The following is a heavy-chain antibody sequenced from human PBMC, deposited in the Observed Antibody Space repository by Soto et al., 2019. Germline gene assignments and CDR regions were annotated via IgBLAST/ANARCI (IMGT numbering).Heavy chain of an antibody. Sequence: RLGESGGGLVQPGGSLRLSCVAPGFNLSRYWMNWVRQAPGKGLEWVANINRDGGARNYAASVRGRFTISRDSAGNSVILEMNSLRGDDAGVYFCASPMIGGVNYGMDVWGHRTTVSVSS. J-gene: IGHJ6*02. V-gene: IGHV3-7*01. CDR1: GFNLSRYW. CDR3: ASPMIGGVNYGMDV. D-gene: IGHD3-16*01. CDR2: INRDGGAR.